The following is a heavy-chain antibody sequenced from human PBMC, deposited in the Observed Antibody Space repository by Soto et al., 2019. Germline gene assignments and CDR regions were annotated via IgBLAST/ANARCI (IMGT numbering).Heavy chain of an antibody. CDR1: GFTFSSYA. CDR3: AKVHAGYYYYYGMDV. J-gene: IGHJ6*02. Sequence: GGSLRLSCAASGFTFSSYAMSWVRQAPGKGLEWVSAISGSGGSTYYADSVKGRFTISRDNSKNTLYLQMNSLRAEDTAVYYCAKVHAGYYYYYGMDVWGQGTTVTVSS. V-gene: IGHV3-23*01. CDR2: ISGSGGST.